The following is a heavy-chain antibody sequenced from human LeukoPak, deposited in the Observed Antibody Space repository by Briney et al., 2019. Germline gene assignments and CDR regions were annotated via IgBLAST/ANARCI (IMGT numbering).Heavy chain of an antibody. CDR1: GGSISSSSYY. V-gene: IGHV4-39*07. CDR3: ARDEAALRYFDWLSPPNYYYYYMDV. CDR2: IYYSGST. D-gene: IGHD3-9*01. J-gene: IGHJ6*03. Sequence: PSETLSLTCTVSGGSISSSSYYWGWIRQPPGKGLEWIGSIYYSGSTYYNPSLKSRVTISVDTSKNQFSLKLSSVTAADTAVYYCARDEAALRYFDWLSPPNYYYYYMDVWGKGTTVTVSS.